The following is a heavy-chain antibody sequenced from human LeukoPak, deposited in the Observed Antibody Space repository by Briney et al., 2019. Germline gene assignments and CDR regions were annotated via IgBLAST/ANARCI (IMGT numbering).Heavy chain of an antibody. J-gene: IGHJ3*02. CDR2: ISGSGGST. Sequence: GGSLRLSCAASGFTFSSYAMSWVRQAPGKGLEWVSAISGSGGSTYYADSVKGRFTISRDNSKNTLYLQMNSLRAEDTAVYYCARGKTYYDISKDAFDIWGQGTMVTVSS. CDR1: GFTFSSYA. V-gene: IGHV3-23*01. D-gene: IGHD3-22*01. CDR3: ARGKTYYDISKDAFDI.